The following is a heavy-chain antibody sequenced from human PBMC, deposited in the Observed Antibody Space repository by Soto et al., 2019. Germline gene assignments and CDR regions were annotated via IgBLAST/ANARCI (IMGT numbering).Heavy chain of an antibody. J-gene: IGHJ5*02. CDR1: GYTFTSYD. V-gene: IGHV1-8*01. CDR2: MNPNSGNT. D-gene: IGHD4-17*01. Sequence: QVQLVQSGAEVKKPGASVKVSCKASGYTFTSYDINWVRQATGQGLEWMGWMNPNSGNTGYAQKFQGRVTMTRNTSISTAYMELSSLRSADTAVYYCARAPHHDYGDYGVWFAPWGQGTLVTVSS. CDR3: ARAPHHDYGDYGVWFAP.